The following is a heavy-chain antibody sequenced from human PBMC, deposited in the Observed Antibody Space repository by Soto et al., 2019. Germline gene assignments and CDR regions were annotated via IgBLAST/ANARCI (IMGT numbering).Heavy chain of an antibody. CDR2: ISSSGSTI. V-gene: IGHV3-11*01. CDR3: ARGSRTDYYYYYMDV. Sequence: GGSLRLSCAASGFTFSDYYMSWIRQAPGKGLEWVSYISSSGSTIYYADSVKGRFTISRDNAKNSLYLQMNSLRAEDTAVYYCARGSRTDYYYYYMDVWGKGTTVTVSS. CDR1: GFTFSDYY. J-gene: IGHJ6*03. D-gene: IGHD2-21*02.